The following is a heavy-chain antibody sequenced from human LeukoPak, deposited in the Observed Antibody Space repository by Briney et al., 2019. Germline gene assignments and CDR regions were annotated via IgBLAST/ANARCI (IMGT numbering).Heavy chain of an antibody. CDR2: ISGSGGST. J-gene: IGHJ4*02. V-gene: IGHV3-23*01. CDR1: GLTFSSYA. CDR3: AKDGPFTIFEPSDY. Sequence: GGSLRLSCAASGLTFSSYAMSWVRQAPGKGLEWVSAISGSGGSTYYADSVKGRFTISRDNSKNTLYLQMNSLRAEDTAVYYCAKDGPFTIFEPSDYWGQGTLVTVSS. D-gene: IGHD3-3*01.